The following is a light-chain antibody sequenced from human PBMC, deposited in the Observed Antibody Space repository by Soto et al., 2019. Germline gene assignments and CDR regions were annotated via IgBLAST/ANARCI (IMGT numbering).Light chain of an antibody. J-gene: IGKJ1*01. V-gene: IGKV3-20*01. Sequence: EIVLTQSPGTLSLSPGERATLSCRASQSGVSNYLAWYQQKPGQAPRLLIYGASSRAAGIPDRFSGSGSGTGFTLTISRLEPEDLAVYYCQQYGSSPWTFGQGTKVEIK. CDR2: GAS. CDR3: QQYGSSPWT. CDR1: QSGVSNY.